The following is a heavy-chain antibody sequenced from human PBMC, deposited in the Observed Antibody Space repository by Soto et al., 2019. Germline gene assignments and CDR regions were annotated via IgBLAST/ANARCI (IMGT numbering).Heavy chain of an antibody. CDR3: ARGSRYYGSGSYTNFDY. J-gene: IGHJ4*02. CDR2: INHSGST. V-gene: IGHV4-34*01. CDR1: GGSFSGYY. Sequence: SETLSLTCAVYGGSFSGYYWSWIRQPPGKGLEWIGEINHSGSTNYNPSLKSRVTISVDTSKNQFSLKLSSVTAADTAVYYCARGSRYYGSGSYTNFDYWGQGTLVTVSS. D-gene: IGHD3-10*01.